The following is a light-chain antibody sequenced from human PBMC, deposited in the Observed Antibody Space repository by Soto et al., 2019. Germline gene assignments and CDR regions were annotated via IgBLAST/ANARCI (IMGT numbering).Light chain of an antibody. CDR1: QDISDH. Sequence: DFHMTQSPSSLSASVGDRVTIACRASQDISDHLAWYQHKPGKVPKLLIYEASTLQSGVPSRFSGGGSGTDFTLTISSLQPKDVATYYCQKYNTTPRTFGQGTKVELK. CDR2: EAS. V-gene: IGKV1-27*01. CDR3: QKYNTTPRT. J-gene: IGKJ1*01.